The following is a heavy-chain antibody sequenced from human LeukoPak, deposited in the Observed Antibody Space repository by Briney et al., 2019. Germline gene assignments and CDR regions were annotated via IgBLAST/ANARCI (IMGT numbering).Heavy chain of an antibody. Sequence: PGGSLRLSCAASGFTFSSYAMHWVRQAPGKGLEWVAVISYDGSNKYYADSVKGRFTISRDNSKNTLYLQMNSLRAEDTAVYYCARHPYYYDSSGYWIRGYFQHWGQGTLVTVSS. CDR2: ISYDGSNK. CDR1: GFTFSSYA. CDR3: ARHPYYYDSSGYWIRGYFQH. J-gene: IGHJ1*01. D-gene: IGHD3-22*01. V-gene: IGHV3-30-3*01.